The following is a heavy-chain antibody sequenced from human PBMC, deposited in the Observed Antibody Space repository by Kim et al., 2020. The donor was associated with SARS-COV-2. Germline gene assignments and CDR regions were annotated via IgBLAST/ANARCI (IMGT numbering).Heavy chain of an antibody. CDR3: ASRLEYSSSWAFDY. D-gene: IGHD6-13*01. Sequence: AQKFQGRVTMTRDTSTSTVYMELSSLRSEDTAVYYCASRLEYSSSWAFDYWGQGTLVTVSS. V-gene: IGHV1-46*01. J-gene: IGHJ4*02.